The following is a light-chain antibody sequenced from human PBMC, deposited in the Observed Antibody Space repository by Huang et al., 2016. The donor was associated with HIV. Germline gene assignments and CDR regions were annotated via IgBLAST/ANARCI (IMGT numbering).Light chain of an antibody. CDR1: QDISNY. V-gene: IGKV1-33*01. CDR2: DSS. CDR3: QQYGNHLFT. J-gene: IGKJ3*01. Sequence: DIQMTQSPSSLSASVGDRITITCQASQDISNYLNRYQQKPGKSPKLLFYDSSNLEIRDPSRISGSGSGTDNTLTISSLQHEDIATDYCQQYGNHLFTFGPGTKVDI.